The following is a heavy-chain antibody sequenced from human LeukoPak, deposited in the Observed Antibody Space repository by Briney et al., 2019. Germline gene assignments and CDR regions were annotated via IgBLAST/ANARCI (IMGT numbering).Heavy chain of an antibody. J-gene: IGHJ4*02. CDR1: GGSFSGYY. CDR2: INHSGST. Sequence: PSETLSLTCAVYGGSFSGYYWSWIRQPPGKGLGWIGEINHSGSTNYNPSLKSRVTISVDTSKNQFSLKLSSVTAADTAVYYCARASRTESSVVQFDYWGQGTLVTVSS. D-gene: IGHD6-25*01. V-gene: IGHV4-34*01. CDR3: ARASRTESSVVQFDY.